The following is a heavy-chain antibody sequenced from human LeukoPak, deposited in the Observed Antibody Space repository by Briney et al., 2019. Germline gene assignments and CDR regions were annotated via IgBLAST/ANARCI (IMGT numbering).Heavy chain of an antibody. CDR1: GGSFSGYY. D-gene: IGHD1-14*01. V-gene: IGHV4-34*01. Sequence: PSETLSLTCAVYGGSFSGYYWSWIRQPPGKGLEWIGEINRSGSTNYNPSLKSRVTISVDTSKNQFSLKLSSVTAADTAVYYCARESSREPFDPWGQGTLVTVSS. J-gene: IGHJ5*02. CDR2: INRSGST. CDR3: ARESSREPFDP.